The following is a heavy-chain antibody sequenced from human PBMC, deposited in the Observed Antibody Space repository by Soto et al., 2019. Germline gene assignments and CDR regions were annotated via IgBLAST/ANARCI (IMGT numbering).Heavy chain of an antibody. D-gene: IGHD4-17*01. CDR1: GFTFSSYG. J-gene: IGHJ4*02. V-gene: IGHV3-30*03. CDR3: ARDYGDIDY. CDR2: ISYDGSNN. Sequence: QVQLVESGGGVVQPGRSLRLSCAASGFTFSSYGMHWVRQAPGKGLEWVAVISYDGSNNYYADSVKGRFTISRDNSKNTLYLQMNSLRAEDTAVYYCARDYGDIDYWGQGTLVTVSS.